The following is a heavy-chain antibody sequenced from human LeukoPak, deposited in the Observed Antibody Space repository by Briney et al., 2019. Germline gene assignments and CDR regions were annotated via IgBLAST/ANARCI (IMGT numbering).Heavy chain of an antibody. D-gene: IGHD3-9*01. V-gene: IGHV4-30-2*01. J-gene: IGHJ4*02. CDR2: IYHSGST. CDR1: GGSISSGGYY. Sequence: SQTLSLTCTVSGGSISSGGYYWSWIRQPPGKGLEWIGYIYHSGSTYYNPSLKSRVTISVDRSKNQFSLKLSSVTAADTAVYYCARGRDILTGLGYFDYWGQGTLVTVSS. CDR3: ARGRDILTGLGYFDY.